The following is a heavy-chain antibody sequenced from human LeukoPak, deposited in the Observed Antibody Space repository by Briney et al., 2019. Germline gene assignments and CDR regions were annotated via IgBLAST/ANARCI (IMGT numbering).Heavy chain of an antibody. Sequence: GPSLRLSCAASGFTFSSFDMHWVRQPTGQGLGRDSTIGTASDTYYPGSVEGRFTLSRDNAKNSLYLQMNSLTAGDTAVYYFARGPPRGKYYYMDVWGKGTTVTVSS. J-gene: IGHJ6*03. CDR1: GFTFSSFD. D-gene: IGHD1-1*01. CDR3: ARGPPRGKYYYMDV. V-gene: IGHV3-13*01. CDR2: IGTASDT.